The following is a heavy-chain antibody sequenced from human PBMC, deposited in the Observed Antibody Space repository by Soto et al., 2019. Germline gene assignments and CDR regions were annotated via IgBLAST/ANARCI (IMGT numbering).Heavy chain of an antibody. CDR1: GGSVSGSY. V-gene: IGHV4-59*02. J-gene: IGHJ4*02. D-gene: IGHD6-19*01. Sequence: LSRTCSVSGGSVSGSYWSWIRQSPGKGLEWLGYVYYTGSTNYSPSLRSRVSISVDTSKNEFSLRLSSVTAADTAVYFCARSVAVPGAHIDYWGQGTQVTVSS. CDR2: VYYTGST. CDR3: ARSVAVPGAHIDY.